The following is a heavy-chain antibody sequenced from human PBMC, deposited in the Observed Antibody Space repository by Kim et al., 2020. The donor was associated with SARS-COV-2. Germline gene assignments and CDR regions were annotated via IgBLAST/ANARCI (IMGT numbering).Heavy chain of an antibody. Sequence: ASVKVSCKASGYTFTSYAMHWVRQAPGQRLEWMGWINAGNGNTKYSQKFQGRVTITRDTSASTAYMELSSLRSEDTAVYYCARDLAAAGDNWYFDLWGRGTLVTVSS. D-gene: IGHD6-13*01. CDR2: INAGNGNT. CDR1: GYTFTSYA. J-gene: IGHJ2*01. V-gene: IGHV1-3*01. CDR3: ARDLAAAGDNWYFDL.